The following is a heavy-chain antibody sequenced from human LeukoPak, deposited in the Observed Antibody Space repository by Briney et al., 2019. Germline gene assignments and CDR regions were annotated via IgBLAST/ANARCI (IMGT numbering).Heavy chain of an antibody. Sequence: SVKVSCKASGGTFSSYAISWVRQAPGQGLEWMGGIIPIFGTANYAQKFQGRVTITADEPTSTAYMELSSLRSEDTAVYYCARSVLRFLEWPFDYWGQGTLVTVSS. V-gene: IGHV1-69*13. J-gene: IGHJ4*02. CDR2: IIPIFGTA. CDR1: GGTFSSYA. D-gene: IGHD3-3*01. CDR3: ARSVLRFLEWPFDY.